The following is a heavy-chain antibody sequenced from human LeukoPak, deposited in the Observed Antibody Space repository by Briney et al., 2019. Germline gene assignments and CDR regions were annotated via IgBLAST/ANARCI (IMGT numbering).Heavy chain of an antibody. Sequence: GESLRLSCAASGFTFSSYAMSWVPQAPGKGLEWVSAISGSGGSTYYADSVKGRFTISRDNSKNTLYLQMNSLSAEDTAVYYCAKDPGRITIFGVVIRIRYFDYWGQGTLVTVSS. D-gene: IGHD3-3*01. CDR1: GFTFSSYA. CDR3: AKDPGRITIFGVVIRIRYFDY. CDR2: ISGSGGST. J-gene: IGHJ4*02. V-gene: IGHV3-23*01.